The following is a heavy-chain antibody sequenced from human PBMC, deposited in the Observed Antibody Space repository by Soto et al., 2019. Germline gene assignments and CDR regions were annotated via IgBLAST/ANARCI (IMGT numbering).Heavy chain of an antibody. Sequence: GGSLRLSCAASGFTFSSYGMHWVRQAPGKGLEWVAVIWYDGSNKYYADSVKGRFTISRDNSKNTLDLQMNSLRAEDTAVYYCAKDTYYYDRSGYYTYDYWGQGTQVTVSS. CDR1: GFTFSSYG. CDR2: IWYDGSNK. J-gene: IGHJ4*02. V-gene: IGHV3-30*02. D-gene: IGHD3-22*01. CDR3: AKDTYYYDRSGYYTYDY.